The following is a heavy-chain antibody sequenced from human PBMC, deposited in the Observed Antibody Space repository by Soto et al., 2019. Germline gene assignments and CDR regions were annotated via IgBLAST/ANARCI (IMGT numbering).Heavy chain of an antibody. Sequence: PGGSLRLSCAASGFTFSSYGMHWVRQAPGKGLEWVAVISYDGSNKYYADSVKGRFTISRDNSKNTLYLQMNSLRAEDTAVYYCAKDRGKIYFDYWGQGTLVTVSS. CDR3: AKDRGKIYFDY. CDR2: ISYDGSNK. V-gene: IGHV3-30*18. J-gene: IGHJ4*02. CDR1: GFTFSSYG.